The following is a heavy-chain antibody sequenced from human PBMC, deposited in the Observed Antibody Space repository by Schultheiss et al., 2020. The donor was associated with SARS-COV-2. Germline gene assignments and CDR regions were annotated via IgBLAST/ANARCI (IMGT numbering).Heavy chain of an antibody. J-gene: IGHJ3*02. CDR2: INPSGGST. D-gene: IGHD1-26*01. CDR3: ARPYSGSYHDAFDI. V-gene: IGHV1-46*01. CDR1: GYTFTSYD. Sequence: ASVKVSCKASGYTFTSYDINWVRQATGQGLEWMGIINPSGGSTSYAQKFQGRVTMTRDTSTSTAYMELRSLRSDDTAVYYCARPYSGSYHDAFDIWGQGTMVTVSS.